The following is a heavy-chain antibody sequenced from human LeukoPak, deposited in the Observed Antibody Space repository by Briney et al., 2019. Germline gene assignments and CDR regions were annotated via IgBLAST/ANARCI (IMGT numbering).Heavy chain of an antibody. Sequence: SGTLSLTCTVSGGSISSSSYYWGWIRPPPGKGLEGIGSIYYSGSTYYNPSLKSRVTISVDTFKNQFALKLSPVTGPDAAVYCCERETSGSGSSSSWPDIDYWGQGTLVTVSS. D-gene: IGHD6-13*01. CDR1: GGSISSSSYY. CDR2: IYYSGST. J-gene: IGHJ4*02. CDR3: ERETSGSGSSSSWPDIDY. V-gene: IGHV4-39*02.